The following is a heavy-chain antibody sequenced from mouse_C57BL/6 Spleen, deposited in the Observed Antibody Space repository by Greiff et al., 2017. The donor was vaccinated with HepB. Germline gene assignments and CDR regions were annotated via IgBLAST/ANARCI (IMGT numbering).Heavy chain of an antibody. CDR2: INPSNGGT. V-gene: IGHV1-53*01. CDR1: GYTFTSYW. J-gene: IGHJ1*03. Sequence: QVQLQQPGTELVKPGASVKLSCKASGYTFTSYWMHWLKQRPGQGLEWIGNINPSNGGTNYNEKFKSKATLTVDKSSSTAYMQLSSLTSEDSAVYYCARPSGSYWYFDVWGTGTTVTVSS. D-gene: IGHD6-1*01. CDR3: ARPSGSYWYFDV.